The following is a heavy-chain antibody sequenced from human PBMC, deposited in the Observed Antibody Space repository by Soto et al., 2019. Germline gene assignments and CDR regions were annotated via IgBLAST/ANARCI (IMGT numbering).Heavy chain of an antibody. CDR3: AHRGTSRNGFGY. D-gene: IGHD2-2*01. CDR1: GFSLNTGGVG. Sequence: QITLKESGPTLVKPTQTLTLTCTFSGFSLNTGGVGVGWIRQPPGKALEWLALIYWDDDKRYSPSLKNRVTITNDTSKNQVVRTMTNMDPVDTATYYCAHRGTSRNGFGYWGQGTLVTVSS. CDR2: IYWDDDK. V-gene: IGHV2-5*02. J-gene: IGHJ4*02.